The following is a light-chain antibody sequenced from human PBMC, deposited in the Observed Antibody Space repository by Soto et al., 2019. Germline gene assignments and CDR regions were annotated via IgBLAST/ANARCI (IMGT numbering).Light chain of an antibody. V-gene: IGKV3-15*01. CDR2: DAS. Sequence: EIVMTQSPATLSVSPGERATLSCRASQSVSSNLAWYQQKPGQAPRLLIYDASTRATGIPARFSGSGSGTEFTLTISSLQSEDFAVYYCQQYNTWPPMFTFGPGTKVVIK. CDR1: QSVSSN. J-gene: IGKJ3*01. CDR3: QQYNTWPPMFT.